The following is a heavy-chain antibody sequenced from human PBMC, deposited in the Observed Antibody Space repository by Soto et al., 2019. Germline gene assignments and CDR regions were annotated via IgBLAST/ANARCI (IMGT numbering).Heavy chain of an antibody. V-gene: IGHV3-23*01. CDR2: ISGSGGST. J-gene: IGHJ5*02. CDR1: GFTVSSYA. CDR3: AKAPRGVGALSRRAFDP. D-gene: IGHD1-26*01. Sequence: EVQLLESGGGLVQPGGSLRLSCAASGFTVSSYAMSGVRQAPGKWLEWVSAISGSGGSTYYADSVKGRFTISRDNSKNTLYLQMHSLRAEDTAVYYCAKAPRGVGALSRRAFDPWGQGTLVTVSS.